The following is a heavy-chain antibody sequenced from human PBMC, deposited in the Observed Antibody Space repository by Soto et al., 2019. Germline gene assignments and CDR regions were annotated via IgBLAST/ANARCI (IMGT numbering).Heavy chain of an antibody. J-gene: IGHJ4*02. CDR2: ITVRTGNT. CDR3: AAGDSSGYYGG. CDR1: GFTFTTPS. Sequence: SVKLSCKASGFTFTTPSVRSLRQARGQRLEWIGCITVRTGNTNYAQKFQERVTITRDMSTSTAYMELSNLRSEDTAVYYCAAGDSSGYYGGWGQGTQVTVSS. V-gene: IGHV1-58*01. D-gene: IGHD3-22*01.